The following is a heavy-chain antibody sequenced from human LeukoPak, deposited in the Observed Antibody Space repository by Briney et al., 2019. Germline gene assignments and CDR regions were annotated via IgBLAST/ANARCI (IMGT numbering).Heavy chain of an antibody. Sequence: GASVKVSCKASGYTFTSYGISWVRQAPGQGLEWMGWISAYNGNTNYAQKLQGRVTMTTDTSTSTAYMELRSLRSDDTAVYYCARDRESSSGYYDFPDYWGQGTLVTVSS. CDR2: ISAYNGNT. CDR1: GYTFTSYG. J-gene: IGHJ4*02. D-gene: IGHD3-22*01. V-gene: IGHV1-18*01. CDR3: ARDRESSSGYYDFPDY.